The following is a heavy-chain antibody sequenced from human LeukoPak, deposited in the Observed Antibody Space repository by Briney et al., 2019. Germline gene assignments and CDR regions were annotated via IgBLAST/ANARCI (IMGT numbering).Heavy chain of an antibody. Sequence: ASVKVSCKASGYTFTSYDINWVRQATGQGLEWMGWINANSGGTKYAQKFQGRVTMTRDMSTSTDYMELSSLRFDDTAVYYCARDNSVGDTAWWFDPWGQGTLVTVSS. CDR1: GYTFTSYD. D-gene: IGHD1-26*01. J-gene: IGHJ5*02. CDR2: INANSGGT. CDR3: ARDNSVGDTAWWFDP. V-gene: IGHV1-8*01.